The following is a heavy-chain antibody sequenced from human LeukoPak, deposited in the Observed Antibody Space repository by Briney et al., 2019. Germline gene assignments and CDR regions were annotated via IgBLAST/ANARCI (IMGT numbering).Heavy chain of an antibody. J-gene: IGHJ3*02. D-gene: IGHD3-22*01. V-gene: IGHV3-23*01. CDR1: GFTFSSYA. CDR3: AKGRNYYDSSGYPLDAFDI. CDR2: ISGSGGST. Sequence: GGSLRLSCGASGFTFSSYAMSWVRQAPGKGLEWVSAISGSGGSTYYADSVKGRFTISRDNSKNTLYLQMNSLRAEDTAVYYCAKGRNYYDSSGYPLDAFDIWGQGTMVTVSS.